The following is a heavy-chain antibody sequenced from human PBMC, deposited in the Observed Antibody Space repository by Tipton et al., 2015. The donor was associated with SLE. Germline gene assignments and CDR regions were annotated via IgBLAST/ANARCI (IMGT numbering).Heavy chain of an antibody. CDR2: VCNSVST. D-gene: IGHD6-19*01. Sequence: TLSLTCTVSGASVSSFCWNWIRQSPGKGLEWIACVCNSVSTNYDPSLKSRGTISVDTSKNHFSLELTSVTAADTAVYYCAKTTVYSNDWPYFDHWGQGTLVTVSS. CDR1: GASVSSFC. CDR3: AKTTVYSNDWPYFDH. J-gene: IGHJ4*02. V-gene: IGHV4-59*02.